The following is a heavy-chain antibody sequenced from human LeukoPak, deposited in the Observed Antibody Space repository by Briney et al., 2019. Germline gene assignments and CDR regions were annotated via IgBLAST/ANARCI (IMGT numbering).Heavy chain of an antibody. CDR3: ASEGTVNYYYYTDV. CDR1: GGSISSYY. D-gene: IGHD4-17*01. Sequence: SETLSLTCTVSGGSISSYYWSWIRQPPGKGLEWIGYIYYSGSTNYNPSLKSRVTISVDTSKNQFSLKLSSVTAADTAVYYCASEGTVNYYYYTDVWGKGTTVTVSS. J-gene: IGHJ6*03. V-gene: IGHV4-59*12. CDR2: IYYSGST.